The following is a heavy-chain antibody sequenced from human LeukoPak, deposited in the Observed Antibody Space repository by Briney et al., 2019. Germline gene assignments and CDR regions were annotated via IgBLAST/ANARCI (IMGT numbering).Heavy chain of an antibody. D-gene: IGHD2-21*01. V-gene: IGHV3-48*03. Sequence: GGSLRLSCAASEFTFSSYEMNWVRQGPGKGLEWISYISSSGSTIYYADSVKGRFTISRDNAKNSLYLQLNSLRAEDTAVYYCARGDGGYYYGMDVWGKGTTVTVSS. J-gene: IGHJ6*04. CDR2: ISSSGSTI. CDR1: EFTFSSYE. CDR3: ARGDGGYYYGMDV.